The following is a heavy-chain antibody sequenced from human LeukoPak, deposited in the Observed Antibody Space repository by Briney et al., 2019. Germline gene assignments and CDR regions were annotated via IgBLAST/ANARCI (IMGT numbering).Heavy chain of an antibody. V-gene: IGHV3-7*01. Sequence: GGSLRLSCAVSGFTFRYYWMSWVRQAPGKGLEWVANIKEDGSEKYYVDSVKGRFTISRDNAKRSLHLQMNSLRAEDTAVYYCASRNLFEYWGQGTLVTVSS. CDR1: GFTFRYYW. D-gene: IGHD1-14*01. J-gene: IGHJ4*02. CDR2: IKEDGSEK. CDR3: ASRNLFEY.